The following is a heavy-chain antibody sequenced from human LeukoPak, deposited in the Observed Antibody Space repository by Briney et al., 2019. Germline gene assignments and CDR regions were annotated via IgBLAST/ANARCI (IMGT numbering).Heavy chain of an antibody. CDR2: MNPNSGNT. V-gene: IGHV1-8*01. Sequence: ASVKVSCKASGYTFTSYDINWVRQATGQGLEWMGWMNPNSGNTGYAQKFQGRVTMTRNTSISTAYMELSSLRSEDTAVYYCARGFDIVATNYMDVWGKGTTVTVSS. J-gene: IGHJ6*03. CDR1: GYTFTSYD. D-gene: IGHD5-12*01. CDR3: ARGFDIVATNYMDV.